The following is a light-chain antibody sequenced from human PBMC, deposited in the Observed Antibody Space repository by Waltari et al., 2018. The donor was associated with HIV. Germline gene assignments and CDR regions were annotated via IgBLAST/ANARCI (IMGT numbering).Light chain of an antibody. J-gene: IGLJ3*02. Sequence: QSALTQPASVSGSPGQSITISCPGTSSDVGGYNYVSWYQQHPGKAPKLMFYGVTKRPSGVSNRFSGSKSGNTASLTISGLQAEDEADYYCCSYAGSGTWVFGGGTKLTVL. CDR2: GVT. CDR1: SSDVGGYNY. CDR3: CSYAGSGTWV. V-gene: IGLV2-23*02.